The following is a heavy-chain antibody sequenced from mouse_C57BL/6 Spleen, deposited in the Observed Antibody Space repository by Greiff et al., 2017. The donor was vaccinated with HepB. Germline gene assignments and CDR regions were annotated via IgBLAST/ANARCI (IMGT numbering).Heavy chain of an antibody. CDR1: GYTFTSYW. V-gene: IGHV1-55*01. J-gene: IGHJ4*01. CDR2: IYPGSGST. CDR3: AREGDGYYPYAMDY. D-gene: IGHD2-3*01. Sequence: VQLQQSGAELVKPGASVKMSCKASGYTFTSYWITWVKQRPGQGLEWIGDIYPGSGSTNYNEKFKSKATLTVDTSSSTAYMQLSSLTSEDSAVYYCAREGDGYYPYAMDYWGQGTSVTVSS.